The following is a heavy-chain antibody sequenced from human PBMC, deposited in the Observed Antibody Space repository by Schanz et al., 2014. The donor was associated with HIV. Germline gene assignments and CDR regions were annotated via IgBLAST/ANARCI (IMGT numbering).Heavy chain of an antibody. V-gene: IGHV3-9*01. Sequence: EVQLVESGGGLVQPGRSLRLSCAASGFTFNDHGMHWVRQAPGKVLEWVSGISWNRGRLGYGDAVKGRFTVSRDNATNFLYLQMTDLRCEDTAVYYCAKGIIAATEYYYGMDVWGQGTTVIVSS. CDR1: GFTFNDHG. J-gene: IGHJ6*02. D-gene: IGHD6-13*01. CDR3: AKGIIAATEYYYGMDV. CDR2: ISWNRGRL.